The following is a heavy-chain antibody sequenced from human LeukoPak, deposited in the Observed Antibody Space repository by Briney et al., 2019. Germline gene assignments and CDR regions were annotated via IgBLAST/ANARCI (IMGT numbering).Heavy chain of an antibody. Sequence: GGSLRLSCAASGFTFSSYAMSWVRKAPGKGLEWVSAISGSGGSTYYADSVKGRFTISRDNSKNTLYLQMNSLRAEDTAVYYCAKFLPTPIVVANYYFDYWGQGTLVTVSS. CDR3: AKFLPTPIVVANYYFDY. D-gene: IGHD2-21*01. CDR1: GFTFSSYA. V-gene: IGHV3-23*01. J-gene: IGHJ4*02. CDR2: ISGSGGST.